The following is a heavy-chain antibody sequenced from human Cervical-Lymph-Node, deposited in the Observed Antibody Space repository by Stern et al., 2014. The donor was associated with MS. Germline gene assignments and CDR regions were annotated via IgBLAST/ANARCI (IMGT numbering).Heavy chain of an antibody. J-gene: IGHJ5*02. CDR2: IIPIFGIA. CDR1: GGTFSSYA. D-gene: IGHD2-2*01. Sequence: QVQLVQSGAEVKKPGSSVKVSCKASGGTFSSYAISWVRQAPGQGLEWMGGIIPIFGIANYAQKFQGRVTITADKSTSTVYMELSSLRSEDTAVYYCARQIVVVPAAIEYNWFDPWGQGTLVTVSS. V-gene: IGHV1-69*14. CDR3: ARQIVVVPAAIEYNWFDP.